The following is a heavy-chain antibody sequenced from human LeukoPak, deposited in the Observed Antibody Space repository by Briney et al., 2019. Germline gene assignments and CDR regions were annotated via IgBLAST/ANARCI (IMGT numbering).Heavy chain of an antibody. Sequence: SETLSLTCTVSGGSISSGSYYWSWIRQPAGKGLEWIGRIYTSGSTNYSPSLKSRVTISVDTSKNQFSLKLSSVTAADTAVYYCARAGYSYGFDWFDPWGQGTLVTVSS. D-gene: IGHD5-18*01. V-gene: IGHV4-61*02. CDR1: GGSISSGSYY. J-gene: IGHJ5*02. CDR2: IYTSGST. CDR3: ARAGYSYGFDWFDP.